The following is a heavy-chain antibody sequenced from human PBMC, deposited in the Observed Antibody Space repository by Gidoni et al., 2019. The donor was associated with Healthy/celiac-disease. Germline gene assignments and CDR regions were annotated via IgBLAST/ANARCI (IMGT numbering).Heavy chain of an antibody. D-gene: IGHD3-16*02. CDR1: GGSISSGRYY. CDR3: ARDRKYDYVWGSYRYYYYYGMDV. J-gene: IGHJ6*02. CDR2: IYTSGST. V-gene: IGHV4-61*02. Sequence: QVQLQESGPGLVKPSQTLSLTCTVSGGSISSGRYYWSWIRQPAGKGLEWIGRIYTSGSTNYNPSLKSRVTISVDTSKNQFSLKLSSVTAADTAVYYCARDRKYDYVWGSYRYYYYYGMDVWGQGTTVTVSS.